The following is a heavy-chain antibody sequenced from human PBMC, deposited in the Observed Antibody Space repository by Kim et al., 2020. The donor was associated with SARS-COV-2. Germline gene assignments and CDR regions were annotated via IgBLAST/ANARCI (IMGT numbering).Heavy chain of an antibody. CDR3: VKSLGDSYYWGMDA. CDR1: GFPLSSYA. Sequence: GGSLRLSCSTSGFPLSSYAIHWVRQAPGKGLEYVSGISNTGASTYYVDAVEGRFIVSRDNSKSTLYLQMSSLRTEDTAVYYCVKSLGDSYYWGMDAWGQG. CDR2: ISNTGAST. D-gene: IGHD2-21*02. J-gene: IGHJ6*02. V-gene: IGHV3-64D*06.